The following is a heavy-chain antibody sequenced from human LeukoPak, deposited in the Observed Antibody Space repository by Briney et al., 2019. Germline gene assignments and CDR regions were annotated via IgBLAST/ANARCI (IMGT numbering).Heavy chain of an antibody. Sequence: SETLSLTCTVSGYSISSGYYWGWIRQPPGKGLEWIGSIYHSGSTYYNPSLKSGVPISVDTSKNQFSLKLSSVTAADTAVYYCARGPSYGDYVAYWGQGTLVTVSS. V-gene: IGHV4-38-2*02. J-gene: IGHJ4*02. CDR2: IYHSGST. D-gene: IGHD4-17*01. CDR1: GYSISSGYY. CDR3: ARGPSYGDYVAY.